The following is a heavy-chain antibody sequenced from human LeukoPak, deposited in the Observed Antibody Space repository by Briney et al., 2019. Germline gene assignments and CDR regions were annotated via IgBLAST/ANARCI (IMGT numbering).Heavy chain of an antibody. CDR1: GYTFTGYY. Sequence: ASVKVSCKASGYTFTGYYMHWVRQAPGQGLEWMGWINPNSGGTSYAQKFQGRVTMTRNTSISTAYMELSSLRSEDTAVYYCARGRRIAARRGRDYYYYMDVWGKGTTVTVSS. D-gene: IGHD6-6*01. CDR3: ARGRRIAARRGRDYYYYMDV. J-gene: IGHJ6*03. CDR2: INPNSGGT. V-gene: IGHV1-2*02.